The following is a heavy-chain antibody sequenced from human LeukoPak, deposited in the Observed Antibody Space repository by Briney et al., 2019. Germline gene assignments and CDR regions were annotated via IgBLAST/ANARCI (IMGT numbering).Heavy chain of an antibody. CDR1: GFTLSNYG. CDR2: ISGSGGGT. J-gene: IGHJ4*02. CDR3: AKRGVVIRVILVGFHKEAYYFDS. D-gene: IGHD3-22*01. V-gene: IGHV3-23*01. Sequence: PGGSLRLSCEVSGFTLSNYGMSWVRQAPGKGLEWVAGISGSGGGTNYADSVKGRFTISRDNSKNTLYLQMNSLRAEDTAVYFCAKRGVVIRVILVGFHKEAYYFDSWGQGALVTVSS.